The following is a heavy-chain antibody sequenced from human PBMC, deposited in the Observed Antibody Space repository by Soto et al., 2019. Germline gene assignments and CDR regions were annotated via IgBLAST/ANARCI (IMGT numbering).Heavy chain of an antibody. CDR1: GDSVSSTSAA. J-gene: IGHJ5*02. CDR3: VRVDWNDAGS. D-gene: IGHD1-1*01. V-gene: IGHV6-1*01. CDR2: TRYTSKWSY. Sequence: SQTLSLTCAISGDSVSSTSAAWEWIRQTPSRGFEWLGRTRYTSKWSYEYALSVKGRITISPDTSKNHFSLRLDSVTPEGTAVYYCVRVDWNDAGSWGQGTLVTVSS.